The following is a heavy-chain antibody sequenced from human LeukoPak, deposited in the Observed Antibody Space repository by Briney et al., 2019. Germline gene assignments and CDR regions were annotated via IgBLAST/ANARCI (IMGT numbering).Heavy chain of an antibody. Sequence: PGRSLRLSCAASGFTFSSYAMHWVRQAPGKGLEWVAVISYDGSNKYYADSVKGRFTISRDNSKNTLYLQMNSLRAEDTAVYYCASLYYYDSSGPLDYWGQGTLVTVSS. CDR3: ASLYYYDSSGPLDY. CDR2: ISYDGSNK. V-gene: IGHV3-30-3*01. J-gene: IGHJ4*02. D-gene: IGHD3-22*01. CDR1: GFTFSSYA.